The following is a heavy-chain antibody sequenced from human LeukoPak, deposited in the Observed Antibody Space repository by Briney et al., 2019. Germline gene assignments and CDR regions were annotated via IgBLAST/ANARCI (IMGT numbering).Heavy chain of an antibody. D-gene: IGHD6-6*01. Sequence: GGSLRLSCAAPGFTFSSYSVNWVRQAPGKGLEWVSSICSTSRCIFYADSVKGRFTISRDNAKSSLYLQMNDLRAEDTAVYYCARGPNSNWSGLDFWGQGTLLTVSS. CDR3: ARGPNSNWSGLDF. V-gene: IGHV3-21*01. CDR2: ICSTSRCI. CDR1: GFTFSSYS. J-gene: IGHJ4*02.